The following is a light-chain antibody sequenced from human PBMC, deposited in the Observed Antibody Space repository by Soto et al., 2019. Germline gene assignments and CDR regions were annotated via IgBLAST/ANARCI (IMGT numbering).Light chain of an antibody. CDR3: QQGHSWPLT. V-gene: IGKV3-15*01. J-gene: IGKJ2*01. CDR2: SAS. CDR1: QSISTE. Sequence: EIVMTQSPATLSVSPGERATLSCRASQSISTELAWYQQKPGQPPSLLIYSASTRATGVPARFTGSGSGSESTLTISGLQSEDVAVYYCQQGHSWPLTFGQGTRLEI.